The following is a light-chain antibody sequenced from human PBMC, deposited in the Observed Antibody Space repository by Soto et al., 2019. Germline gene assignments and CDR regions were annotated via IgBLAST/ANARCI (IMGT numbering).Light chain of an antibody. Sequence: QAVVTQPPSASGTPGQRVTISCSGSYSNIGTNTVNWYQQVPGTAPQLLIYSNSKRPSGVPDRFSGSKSGTSASLAISGLQSDDEADYYCAAWDVSLDGPVFGGGTKLTVL. J-gene: IGLJ3*02. CDR3: AAWDVSLDGPV. V-gene: IGLV1-44*01. CDR1: YSNIGTNT. CDR2: SNS.